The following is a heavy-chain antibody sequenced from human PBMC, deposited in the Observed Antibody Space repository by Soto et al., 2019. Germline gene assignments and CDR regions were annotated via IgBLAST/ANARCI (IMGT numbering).Heavy chain of an antibody. CDR1: GGSFSGYY. J-gene: IGHJ6*02. CDR2: INHSGST. V-gene: IGHV4-34*01. Sequence: PSETLSLTCAVYGGSFSGYYWSWIRQPPGKGLEWIGEINHSGSTNYNPSLKSRVTISVDTSKNQFSLKLSSVTAADTAVYYCARFVAADGTGYYYGMDVWGQGTTLTVSS. CDR3: ARFVAADGTGYYYGMDV. D-gene: IGHD6-13*01.